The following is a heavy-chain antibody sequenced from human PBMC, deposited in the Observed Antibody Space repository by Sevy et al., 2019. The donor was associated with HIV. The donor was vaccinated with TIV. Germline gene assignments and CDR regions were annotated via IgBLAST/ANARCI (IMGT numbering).Heavy chain of an antibody. CDR1: GFTISRYG. D-gene: IGHD3-22*01. J-gene: IGHJ6*02. Sequence: GGSLRLSCAASGFTISRYGLHWVRRAPGKGLEWMSVQSNDGSKTDYADAVRGRFIISRDNSKNTLHLQMSNLSPEDTAVYHCATCSGYYCFYYGMDVWGQGTTVTVSS. CDR3: ATCSGYYCFYYGMDV. V-gene: IGHV3-30*04. CDR2: QSNDGSKT.